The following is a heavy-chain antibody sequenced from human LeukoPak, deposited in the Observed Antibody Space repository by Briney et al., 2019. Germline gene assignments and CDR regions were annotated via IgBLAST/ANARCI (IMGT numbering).Heavy chain of an antibody. CDR3: ARDHSSGAFDI. CDR2: ISYDGSNK. V-gene: IGHV3-30*04. Sequence: GGSLRLSCAASGFTFSSYAMHWVRQAPGKGLEWVAVISYDGSNKYYADSAKGRFTISRDNSKNTLYLQMNSLRAEDTAVYYCARDHSSGAFDIWGQGTMVTVSS. D-gene: IGHD6-19*01. J-gene: IGHJ3*02. CDR1: GFTFSSYA.